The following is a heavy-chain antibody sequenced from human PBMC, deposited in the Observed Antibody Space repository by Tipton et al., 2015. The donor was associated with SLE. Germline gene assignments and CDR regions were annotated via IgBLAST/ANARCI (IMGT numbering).Heavy chain of an antibody. J-gene: IGHJ6*02. CDR1: GYSISSGYY. D-gene: IGHD2-15*01. V-gene: IGHV4-38-2*01. CDR3: ARGGCSGGSGGSCYPYYYGMDV. Sequence: TLSLTCAVSGYSISSGYYWGWIRQPPGKGLEWIGSIYHSGSTNYNPSLKSRVTMSVDTSKNQFSLKLSSVTAADTAVYYCARGGCSGGSGGSCYPYYYGMDVWGQGTTVTVSS. CDR2: IYHSGST.